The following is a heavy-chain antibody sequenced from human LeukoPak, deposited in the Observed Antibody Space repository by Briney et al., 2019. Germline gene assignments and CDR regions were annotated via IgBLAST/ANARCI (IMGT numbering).Heavy chain of an antibody. V-gene: IGHV4-61*02. CDR3: ARDIVGATLGNYYYYYYMDV. Sequence: SETLSLTCTVSGYSISSGYYWSWIRQPAGKGLEWIGRIYTSGSTNYNPSLKSRVTISVDTSKNQFSLKLSSVTAADTAVYYCARDIVGATLGNYYYYYYMDVWGKGTTVTIS. J-gene: IGHJ6*03. D-gene: IGHD1-26*01. CDR1: GYSISSGYY. CDR2: IYTSGST.